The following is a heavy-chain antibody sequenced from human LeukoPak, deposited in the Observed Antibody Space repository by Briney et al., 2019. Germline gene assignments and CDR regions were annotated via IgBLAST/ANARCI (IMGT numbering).Heavy chain of an antibody. CDR2: IYYSETA. Sequence: KTSETLSLTCTVSGASTSDYYWSWIRQPPGKGLEWIGYIYYSETATYNPSLKSRVSMSVDTSKNQFSLNLTSVTAADTAVYYCAKVAAAGHFYYYYYYMDVWGKGTTVTISS. V-gene: IGHV4-59*01. CDR3: AKVAAAGHFYYYYYYMDV. D-gene: IGHD6-13*01. J-gene: IGHJ6*03. CDR1: GASTSDYY.